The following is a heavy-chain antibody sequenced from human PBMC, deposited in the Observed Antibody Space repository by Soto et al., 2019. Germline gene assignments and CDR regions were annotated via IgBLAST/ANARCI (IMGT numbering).Heavy chain of an antibody. D-gene: IGHD6-13*01. J-gene: IGHJ6*02. Sequence: GASVKVSCKASGGTFSSYAISWVRQAPGQGLEWMGGIIPTFGTANYAQKFQGRVTITADKSTSTAYMELSSLRSEDTAVYYCARGNIAAVVSYYYYYGMDVWGQGTTVTVSS. CDR1: GGTFSSYA. CDR2: IIPTFGTA. CDR3: ARGNIAAVVSYYYYYGMDV. V-gene: IGHV1-69*06.